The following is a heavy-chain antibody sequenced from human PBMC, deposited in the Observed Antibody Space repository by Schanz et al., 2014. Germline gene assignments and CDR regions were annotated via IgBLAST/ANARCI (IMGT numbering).Heavy chain of an antibody. J-gene: IGHJ5*02. D-gene: IGHD6-19*01. V-gene: IGHV4-31*02. CDR2: IYYSGNT. CDR3: ARQGVGWATDAFYFNT. Sequence: VQLVESGGGLVQPGGSLRLSCAASGFTFSDYYMSWIRQHPGKGLEWIGYIYYSGNTYYTPSLKSRVIMSVDTSKKQFSLKLKSVTAADSALYFCARQGVGWATDAFYFNTWGQGTLVTVSS. CDR1: GFTFSDYY.